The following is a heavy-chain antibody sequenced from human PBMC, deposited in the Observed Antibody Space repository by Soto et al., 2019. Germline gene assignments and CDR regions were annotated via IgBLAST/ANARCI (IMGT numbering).Heavy chain of an antibody. CDR3: ARQRRPEPAAISYYYYYGMDV. Sequence: QVQLVQSGAEVKKPGSSVKVSCKASGGTFSSYAISWVRQAPGQGLEWMGGIIPIFGTANYAQKFQGRVTITADKSTSTAYMELSSLRSEDTAVYYCARQRRPEPAAISYYYYYGMDVWGQGTTVTVSS. CDR2: IIPIFGTA. CDR1: GGTFSSYA. J-gene: IGHJ6*02. V-gene: IGHV1-69*06. D-gene: IGHD2-2*01.